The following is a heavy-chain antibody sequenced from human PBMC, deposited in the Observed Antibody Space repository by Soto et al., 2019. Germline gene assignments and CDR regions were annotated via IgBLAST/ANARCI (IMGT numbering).Heavy chain of an antibody. V-gene: IGHV1-18*01. CDR1: GYTFTAYG. Sequence: QAQLVQSGPEVKKPGASVKVSCKASGYTFTAYGISWVRQAPGQGLEWMGWISSYNGNTDCAQKFQGRVTMTTDSSTSTAYMELTSLRSDDTAVDYCAGATGIQLWLGARYFGLDVWGQGTRVTVSS. CDR2: ISSYNGNT. CDR3: AGATGIQLWLGARYFGLDV. J-gene: IGHJ6*02. D-gene: IGHD5-18*01.